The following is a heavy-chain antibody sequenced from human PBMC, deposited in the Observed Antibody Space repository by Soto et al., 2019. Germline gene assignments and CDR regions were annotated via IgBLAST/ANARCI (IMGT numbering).Heavy chain of an antibody. V-gene: IGHV3-21*01. D-gene: IGHD5-12*01. J-gene: IGHJ3*02. CDR3: ARDYSGYDPDAFDI. CDR1: GFTFSSYS. Sequence: SCAASGFTFSSYSMNWVRQAPGKGLEWVSSISSSSSYIYYADSVKGRFTISRDNAKNSLYLQMNSLRAEDTAVYYCARDYSGYDPDAFDIWGQGTMVTVSS. CDR2: ISSSSSYI.